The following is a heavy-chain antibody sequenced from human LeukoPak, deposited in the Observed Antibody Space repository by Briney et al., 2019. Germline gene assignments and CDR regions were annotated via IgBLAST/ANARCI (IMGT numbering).Heavy chain of an antibody. CDR2: INTIGNT. J-gene: IGHJ4*02. Sequence: PSETLSLTCTVSGASISSGNYYWSWIRQPAGKELEWIGRINTIGNTNYNPSLKSRVTISIDTSNNQFSLKLSSVTAADTAVYYCARTPEALLTGYYSYYFDYWGQGTLVTVSS. CDR3: ARTPEALLTGYYSYYFDY. CDR1: GASISSGNYY. V-gene: IGHV4-61*02. D-gene: IGHD3-9*01.